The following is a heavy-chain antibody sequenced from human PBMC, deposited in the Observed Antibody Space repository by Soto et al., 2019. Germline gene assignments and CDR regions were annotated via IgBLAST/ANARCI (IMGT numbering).Heavy chain of an antibody. Sequence: PGVSLRLSCAASGFIVRYKYMSWLRQAPGKGLEWVSLIYSSGTTYSADSVKGKFTISRDNSKNTLSLQMNSLTAEDTAVYYCARVLRSGTSGYAFDIWGQGTMVTVS. CDR3: ARVLRSGTSGYAFDI. CDR2: IYSSGTT. J-gene: IGHJ3*02. CDR1: GFIVRYKY. D-gene: IGHD2-2*01. V-gene: IGHV3-66*01.